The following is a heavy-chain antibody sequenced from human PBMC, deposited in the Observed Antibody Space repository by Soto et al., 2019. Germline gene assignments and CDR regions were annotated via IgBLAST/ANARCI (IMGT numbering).Heavy chain of an antibody. Sequence: QVQLVQSGAEVKKPGSSVKVSCKASGGTLSSYSLTWVRQAPGQGLEWMGGIIPIFGTANYAQKFQGRVTITADESMSTAYMELSSLRSEDTALYYCARDGDDTAVISWLDLWGQGTQVTVYS. J-gene: IGHJ5*02. D-gene: IGHD5-18*01. V-gene: IGHV1-69*12. CDR3: ARDGDDTAVISWLDL. CDR2: IIPIFGTA. CDR1: GGTLSSYS.